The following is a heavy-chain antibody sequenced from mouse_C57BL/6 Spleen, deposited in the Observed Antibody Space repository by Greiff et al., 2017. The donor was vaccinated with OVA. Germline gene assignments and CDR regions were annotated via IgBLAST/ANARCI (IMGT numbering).Heavy chain of an antibody. CDR1: GYTFTSYW. D-gene: IGHD4-1*01. V-gene: IGHV1-52*01. J-gene: IGHJ2*01. CDR3: ARATNWFDY. Sequence: QVQLKQPGAELVRPGSSVKLSCKASGYTFTSYWMHWVKQRPIQGLEWIGNIDPSDSEPHYNQKFKDKATLTVDKSSSTAYMQLSSLTSEDSAVYYCARATNWFDYWGQGTTLTVSS. CDR2: IDPSDSEP.